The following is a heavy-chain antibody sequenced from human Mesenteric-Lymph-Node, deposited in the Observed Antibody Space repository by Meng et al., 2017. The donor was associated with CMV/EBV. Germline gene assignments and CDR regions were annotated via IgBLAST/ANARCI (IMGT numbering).Heavy chain of an antibody. CDR3: ARPLTRTAINLLDP. CDR2: VDPDGTII. Sequence: GESLKISCAASRFTFTDYWMHWVRQVPGEGPVWVSYVDPDGTIISYADSVEGRFTISRDNAKNTLYLQMNSLRVEDTGVYYCARPLTRTAINLLDPWGQGTLVTVSS. J-gene: IGHJ5*02. D-gene: IGHD2-21*02. V-gene: IGHV3-74*01. CDR1: RFTFTDYW.